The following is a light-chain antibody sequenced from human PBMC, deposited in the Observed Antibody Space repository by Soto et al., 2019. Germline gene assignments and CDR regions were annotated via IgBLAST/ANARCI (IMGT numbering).Light chain of an antibody. J-gene: IGKJ1*01. Sequence: DIQMTQSPSTLSASVGDRVTITCRASQSISSWLAWYQQKPGKAPKPLIYKASSLASGVPSRFSGSGSGTEFTLTISSLQPDDFATYYCQQYNSYSSTFGQGTKVDSK. CDR2: KAS. V-gene: IGKV1-5*03. CDR3: QQYNSYSST. CDR1: QSISSW.